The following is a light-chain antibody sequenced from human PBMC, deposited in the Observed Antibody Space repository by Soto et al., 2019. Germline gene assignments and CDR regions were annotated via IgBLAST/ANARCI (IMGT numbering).Light chain of an antibody. V-gene: IGKV1-5*01. Sequence: DIQMTQSPSTLSASVGDRVTITCRASQSISSWLAWYQQKPGKAPKLLIYDASSLESGVPSRFSGSGSGTEFTLTISRLQPADFATYYCQQYNSYSQTLGQGTKVEIK. CDR3: QQYNSYSQT. J-gene: IGKJ1*01. CDR1: QSISSW. CDR2: DAS.